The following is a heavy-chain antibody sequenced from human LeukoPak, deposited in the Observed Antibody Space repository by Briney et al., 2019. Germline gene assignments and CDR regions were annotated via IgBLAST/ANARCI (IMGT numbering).Heavy chain of an antibody. CDR1: GYTFTGYY. D-gene: IGHD2-2*01. CDR2: INPNGGGT. J-gene: IGHJ6*02. Sequence: ASVTVSCKASGYTFTGYYMHWVRQAPGQGLEWMGWINPNGGGTNYAQKFQGRVTMTRDTSISTAYMELSRLRSDDTAVYYCAREDIVVVPADSITGCYGMDVWGQGTTVSVSS. V-gene: IGHV1-2*02. CDR3: AREDIVVVPADSITGCYGMDV.